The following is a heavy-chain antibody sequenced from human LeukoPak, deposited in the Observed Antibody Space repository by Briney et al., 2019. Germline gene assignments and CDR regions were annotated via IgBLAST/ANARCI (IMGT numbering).Heavy chain of an antibody. Sequence: ASVKVSCKASGYTFTSYYMHWELQAPGQGLEWMGIINPSGGSTSYAQKFQGRVTMTRDTSTSTVYMELSSLRSEDTAVYYCARASRYCSGGSCYLAYWGQGTLVTVSS. CDR2: INPSGGST. D-gene: IGHD2-15*01. J-gene: IGHJ4*02. CDR1: GYTFTSYY. V-gene: IGHV1-46*01. CDR3: ARASRYCSGGSCYLAY.